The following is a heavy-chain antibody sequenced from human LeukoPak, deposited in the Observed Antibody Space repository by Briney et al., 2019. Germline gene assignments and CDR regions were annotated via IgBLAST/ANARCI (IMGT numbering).Heavy chain of an antibody. CDR3: ARGPPVGEDYYYYYYMDV. Sequence: PSETLSLTCTVSGGSISSYYWSWIRQPPGKGLEWIGYIYYSGSTNYNPSLKSRVTISVDTSKNQFSLKLSSVTAADTAVYYCARGPPVGEDYYYYYYMDVWGKGTTVTVSS. CDR2: IYYSGST. J-gene: IGHJ6*03. V-gene: IGHV4-59*01. D-gene: IGHD3-3*01. CDR1: GGSISSYY.